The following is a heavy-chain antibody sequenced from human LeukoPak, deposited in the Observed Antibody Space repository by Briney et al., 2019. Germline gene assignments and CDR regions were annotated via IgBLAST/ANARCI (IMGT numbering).Heavy chain of an antibody. D-gene: IGHD2-8*01. CDR1: GFTFSSYA. CDR2: ISYDGSNK. CDR3: AKSTGLVLMVSAIGSADYYGMDV. Sequence: GGSLRLSCAASGFTFSSYAMHWVRQAPGKGLEWVAVISYDGSNKYYADSVKGRFTISRDDSKNTLYLQMNSLRADDMAVYYCAKSTGLVLMVSAIGSADYYGMDVWGQGTTVTVSS. J-gene: IGHJ6*02. V-gene: IGHV3-30-3*02.